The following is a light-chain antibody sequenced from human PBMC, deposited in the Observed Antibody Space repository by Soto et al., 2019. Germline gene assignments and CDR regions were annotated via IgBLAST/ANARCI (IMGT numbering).Light chain of an antibody. CDR3: QQYYSYPYT. J-gene: IGKJ2*01. CDR1: QGISSY. V-gene: IGKV1-8*01. Sequence: AIRMTQSPSSFSASTGDRFTITCRASQGISSYLAWYQQKPGKAPKLLIYAASTLQSGVPSRFSGSGSGTDFTLTISCLQSEDFATYYCQQYYSYPYTFGQGTKVDIK. CDR2: AAS.